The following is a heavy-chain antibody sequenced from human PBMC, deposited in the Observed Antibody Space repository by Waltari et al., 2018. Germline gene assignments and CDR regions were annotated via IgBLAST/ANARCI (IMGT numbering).Heavy chain of an antibody. CDR3: ARLPTSTLTTSD. J-gene: IGHJ4*02. V-gene: IGHV3-72*01. Sequence: EVQLVESGGGLVQPGGSLRLSCAASGFTFSDHYMDWVRQAPGKGLEWVGRTGNKANGDATEYAGSVRGRFTISRDDSKTSLYLQMNSLKTEDTAIYYCARLPTSTLTTSDWGQGTLVTVSS. CDR2: TGNKANGDAT. D-gene: IGHD4-17*01. CDR1: GFTFSDHY.